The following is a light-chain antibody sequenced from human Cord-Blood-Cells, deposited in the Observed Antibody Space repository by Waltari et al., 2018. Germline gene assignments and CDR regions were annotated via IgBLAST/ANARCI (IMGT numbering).Light chain of an antibody. J-gene: IGKJ3*01. V-gene: IGKV1-39*01. Sequence: DIQMTQPPSSLSASVGDRATITCRASQSISSYLNWYQQKPGKAPKLLIYAASSLQSGVPSRFSGSGSGTDFTLTISSLQPEDFATYYCQQSYSTPFTFGPGTKVDIK. CDR3: QQSYSTPFT. CDR1: QSISSY. CDR2: AAS.